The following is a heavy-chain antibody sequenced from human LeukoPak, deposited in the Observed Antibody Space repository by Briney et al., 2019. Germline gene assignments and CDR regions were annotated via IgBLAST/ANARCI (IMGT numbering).Heavy chain of an antibody. Sequence: GGSLRLSCAASGFAFDDFGRHWVRQAPGKGLEGGSFFSGDGSVTYYTASLKGGFTVSRDNRKNYLHLEMGSLRADDTALYYGGKDGPVISYWGQGTVVTVSS. CDR1: GFAFDDFG. J-gene: IGHJ4*02. D-gene: IGHD2-21*01. CDR3: GKDGPVISY. CDR2: FSGDGSVT. V-gene: IGHV3-43*02.